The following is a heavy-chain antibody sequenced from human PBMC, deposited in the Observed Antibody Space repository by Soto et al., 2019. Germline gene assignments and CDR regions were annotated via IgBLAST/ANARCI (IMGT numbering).Heavy chain of an antibody. Sequence: QVQLVQSGAEVKKPGASVKVSCKASGYTFTSYDINWVRQATGQGLEWMGWMNPNSGNTGYAQKFQGRVTMTRNTAKSTAYMELSSLGSEDTAVYYCAKAEMGSGWFNFDCWGQGTLVTVSS. D-gene: IGHD6-19*01. V-gene: IGHV1-8*01. CDR1: GYTFTSYD. CDR3: AKAEMGSGWFNFDC. J-gene: IGHJ4*02. CDR2: MNPNSGNT.